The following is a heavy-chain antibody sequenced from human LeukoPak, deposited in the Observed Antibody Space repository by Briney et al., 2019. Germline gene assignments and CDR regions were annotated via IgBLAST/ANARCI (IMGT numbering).Heavy chain of an antibody. D-gene: IGHD4-17*01. CDR3: ARDGLDYGDYTWAAFDI. Sequence: VASVKVSCKASGYTFTSYGISWVRQAPGQGLEWMGWISAYNGNTNYAQKPQGRVTMTTDTSTSTAYMELRSLRSDDTAVYYCARDGLDYGDYTWAAFDIWGQGTMVTVSS. J-gene: IGHJ3*02. CDR1: GYTFTSYG. CDR2: ISAYNGNT. V-gene: IGHV1-18*01.